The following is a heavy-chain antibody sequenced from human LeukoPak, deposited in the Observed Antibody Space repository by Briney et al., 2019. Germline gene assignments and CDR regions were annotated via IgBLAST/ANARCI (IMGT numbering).Heavy chain of an antibody. J-gene: IGHJ4*02. CDR2: ISRNSGSI. V-gene: IGHV3-9*01. CDR3: AKDIDGGYSYEIGPAPDS. CDR1: GFTFDDYA. D-gene: IGHD5-18*01. Sequence: GGSLRLFCAASGFTFDDYAMQWVRQAPAKGLEWVSGISRNSGSIGYADSVKGRFTNSRDNAKNSLSLQMTSLRAEDTALYYCAKDIDGGYSYEIGPAPDSWGQGTLVTVSS.